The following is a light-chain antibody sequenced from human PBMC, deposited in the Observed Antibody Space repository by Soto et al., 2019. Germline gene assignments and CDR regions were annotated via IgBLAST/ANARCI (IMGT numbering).Light chain of an antibody. CDR2: EDT. J-gene: IGLJ2*01. CDR1: SSNVGAGHD. Sequence: QSVLTQPPSLSGAPGQRVTISCTGSSSNVGAGHDVHWYQQVPGTAPKLLIYEDTSRPSGVPDRFSGSKSGTSASLAITGLQAEDEADYYCQSFDSSLSALVFGGGTKLTVL. V-gene: IGLV1-40*01. CDR3: QSFDSSLSALV.